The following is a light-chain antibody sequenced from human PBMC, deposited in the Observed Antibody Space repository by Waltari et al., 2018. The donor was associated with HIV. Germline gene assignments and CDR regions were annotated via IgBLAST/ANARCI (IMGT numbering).Light chain of an antibody. J-gene: IGLJ3*02. V-gene: IGLV1-47*01. Sequence: QSVLTQPPSTSGTPGQTVTISCSGSTSNIGSNFVYWYQQLPGTAPTLLIYGDDQRPSGVHDRFSVSKSGTSASLAISGLLSEDEAEYYCATWDDSLSGVLFGGGTKLTVL. CDR3: ATWDDSLSGVL. CDR1: TSNIGSNF. CDR2: GDD.